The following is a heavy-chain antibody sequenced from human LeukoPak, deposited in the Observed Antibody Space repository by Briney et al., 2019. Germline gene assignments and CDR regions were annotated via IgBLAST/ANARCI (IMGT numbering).Heavy chain of an antibody. CDR1: GFTFSSYG. D-gene: IGHD5-18*01. J-gene: IGHJ4*02. CDR3: AKDRDVDTATYFDY. CDR2: ISGSGGST. Sequence: GGSLRLSCAASGFTFSSYGMSWVRQAPGKGLEWVSAISGSGGSTYYADSVKGRFTISRDNSKNTLYPQMNSLRAEDTAVYYCAKDRDVDTATYFDYWGQGTLVTVSS. V-gene: IGHV3-23*01.